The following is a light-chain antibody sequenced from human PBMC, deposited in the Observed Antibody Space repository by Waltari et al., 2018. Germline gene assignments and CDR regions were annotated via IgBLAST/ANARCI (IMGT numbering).Light chain of an antibody. CDR3: GTWDSSLSGAV. V-gene: IGLV1-51*02. Sequence: QSVLPQPPSVSAAPGQRVTIPCSGGSSHLWNNYVFWYRQYPGTAPKPLIYENTERPSGIPGRFSGSKSGTSATLDITGLQAGDEADYYCGTWDSSLSGAVFGGGTHLTVL. CDR2: ENT. CDR1: SSHLWNNY. J-gene: IGLJ7*01.